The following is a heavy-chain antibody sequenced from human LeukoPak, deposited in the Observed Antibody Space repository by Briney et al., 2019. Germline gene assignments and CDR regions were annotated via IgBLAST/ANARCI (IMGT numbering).Heavy chain of an antibody. CDR3: ATSSSYYDSSGYYYPPRA. D-gene: IGHD3-22*01. V-gene: IGHV1-69*13. CDR2: IIPIFGTA. Sequence: ASVKVSCTASGGTFSSYAISWVRQAPGQGLEWMGGIIPIFGTANYAQKFQSRVTITADESTSTAYMELSSLRSEDTAVYYCATSSSYYDSSGYYYPPRAWGQGTLVTVSS. J-gene: IGHJ5*02. CDR1: GGTFSSYA.